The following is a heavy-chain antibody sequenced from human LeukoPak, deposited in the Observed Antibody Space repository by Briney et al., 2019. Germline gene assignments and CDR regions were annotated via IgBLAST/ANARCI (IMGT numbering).Heavy chain of an antibody. CDR1: GFTFSSYG. V-gene: IGHV3-30*18. Sequence: QPGRSLRLSCAASGFTFSSYGMHWVRQAPGKGLEWVAVISYGGSNKYYADSVKGRFTISRDNSKNTLYLQMNSLRAEDTAVYYCAKERFYDSSGYDYWGQGTLVTVSS. CDR3: AKERFYDSSGYDY. D-gene: IGHD3-22*01. J-gene: IGHJ4*02. CDR2: ISYGGSNK.